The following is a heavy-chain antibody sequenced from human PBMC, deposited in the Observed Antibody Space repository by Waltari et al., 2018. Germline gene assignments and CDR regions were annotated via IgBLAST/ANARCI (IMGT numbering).Heavy chain of an antibody. Sequence: QLQLQESGPGLVKPSETLSLTCTVSGVSITSSSYYWGWIRQPPGKGLEWIGSIYYRGSTYYNPSLKSRVTLSVDTSKNQFSLKLSSVNAADTAVYYCARENVSRWCDYWGQGTLVTVSS. V-gene: IGHV4-39*07. CDR2: IYYRGST. D-gene: IGHD6-13*01. CDR3: ARENVSRWCDY. J-gene: IGHJ4*02. CDR1: GVSITSSSYY.